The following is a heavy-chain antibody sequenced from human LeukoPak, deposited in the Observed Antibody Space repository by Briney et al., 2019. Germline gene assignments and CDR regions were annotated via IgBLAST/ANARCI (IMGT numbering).Heavy chain of an antibody. V-gene: IGHV4-34*01. CDR1: DGSFSGYY. Sequence: SETLSLTCAVYDGSFSGYYCSWIRQPPGKGLEWIGEINHSGSANYNPSLKSRVTISINTSKNQFSLKLSSVTAADTAVYYCARRNGQDIVATFRRRYYFDYWGQGTLVTVSS. D-gene: IGHD5-12*01. CDR2: INHSGSA. J-gene: IGHJ4*02. CDR3: ARRNGQDIVATFRRRYYFDY.